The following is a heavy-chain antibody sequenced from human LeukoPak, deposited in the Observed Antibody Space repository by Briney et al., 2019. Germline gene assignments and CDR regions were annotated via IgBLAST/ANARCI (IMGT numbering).Heavy chain of an antibody. J-gene: IGHJ6*03. CDR2: TNPNSGNT. Sequence: ASVRVSCKASGYTFTSYDINWVRQATGQGLEWRGWTNPNSGNTGYAQKFQGRVTITRNTSISTAYMELSSLRSEDTAVYYCARGVNTYLWFGGDYMDVWGKGSTVTVSS. V-gene: IGHV1-8*03. CDR3: ARGVNTYLWFGGDYMDV. CDR1: GYTFTSYD. D-gene: IGHD3-16*01.